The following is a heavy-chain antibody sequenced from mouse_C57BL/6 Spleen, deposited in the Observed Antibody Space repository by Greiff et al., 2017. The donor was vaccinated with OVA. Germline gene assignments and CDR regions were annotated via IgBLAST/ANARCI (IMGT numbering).Heavy chain of an antibody. CDR1: GYAFSSSW. V-gene: IGHV1-82*01. CDR3: ARRIYYGNYGFDY. D-gene: IGHD2-1*01. Sequence: VKLQESGPELVKPGASVKISCKASGYAFSSSWMNWVKQRPGKGLEWIGRIYPGDGDTNYNGKFKGKATLTADKSSSTAYMQLSSLTSEDSAVYFCARRIYYGNYGFDYWGQGTTLTVSS. CDR2: IYPGDGDT. J-gene: IGHJ2*01.